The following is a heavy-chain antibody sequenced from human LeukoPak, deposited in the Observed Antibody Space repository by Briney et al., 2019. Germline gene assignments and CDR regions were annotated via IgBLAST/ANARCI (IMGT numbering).Heavy chain of an antibody. D-gene: IGHD3-10*01. CDR1: GFTFSNYA. CDR2: ISNDGGNT. Sequence: GGSLRLSCAASGFTFSNYAMHWVRQAPGKGLEWVAVISNDGGNTYYADSVKGRFTISRDNSKNTLYLQLNSLRAEDTSVYYCARDSTYYYALGSSGSHYFDYWGQGTLVTVSS. CDR3: ARDSTYYYALGSSGSHYFDY. V-gene: IGHV3-30*01. J-gene: IGHJ4*02.